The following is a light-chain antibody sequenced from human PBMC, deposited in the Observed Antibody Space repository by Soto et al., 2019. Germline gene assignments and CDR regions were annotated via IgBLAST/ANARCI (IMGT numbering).Light chain of an antibody. Sequence: EIVLTRSPGTLSSSPGERATLSCRASQGVATTLAWYRQQPGQAPRLLIYNAYIRASGVPARFSGSGSGTEFTLTISSLQSEDFAVYYCQHYKTWPLAFGGGTKVDI. V-gene: IGKV3-15*01. CDR2: NAY. J-gene: IGKJ4*01. CDR1: QGVATT. CDR3: QHYKTWPLA.